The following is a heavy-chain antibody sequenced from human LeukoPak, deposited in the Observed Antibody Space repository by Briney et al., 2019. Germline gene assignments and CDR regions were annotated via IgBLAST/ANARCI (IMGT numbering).Heavy chain of an antibody. V-gene: IGHV4-34*01. D-gene: IGHD3-9*01. Sequence: PSETLSLTCAVYGGSFSGYYWSWIRQPPGKGLEWIGEINHSGSTNYNPSLKSRVTISVDTSKNQFSLKLSSVTAADTAVYYCARRGRAIYNYYYYYMDVWGKGTTVTLSS. CDR2: INHSGST. CDR3: ARRGRAIYNYYYYYMDV. J-gene: IGHJ6*03. CDR1: GGSFSGYY.